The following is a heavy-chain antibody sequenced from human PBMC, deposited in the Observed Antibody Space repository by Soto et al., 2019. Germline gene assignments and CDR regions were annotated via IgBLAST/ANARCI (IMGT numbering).Heavy chain of an antibody. CDR3: ARIKLERGAITAFDI. CDR1: GGSISSGSYY. V-gene: IGHV4-39*01. D-gene: IGHD2-2*01. Sequence: QLQLQESGPGLVKPSETLSLTCAVSGGSISSGSYYWGWIRQPPGKGLEWIGSIYDSVTSYYNPSRKGRVTISVDTSKNQFSLKLSSVTAADTAVYYCARIKLERGAITAFDIWGQGTMVTVSS. J-gene: IGHJ3*02. CDR2: IYDSVTS.